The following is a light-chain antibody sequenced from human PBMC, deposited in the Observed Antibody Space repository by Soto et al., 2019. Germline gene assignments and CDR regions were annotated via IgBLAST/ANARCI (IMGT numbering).Light chain of an antibody. CDR2: RAS. CDR1: QIFRTN. V-gene: IGKV1-39*01. CDR3: QNSYNSPWT. Sequence: EIRMTQSASSLSASVGDRVTIXCRASQIFRTNFTWYQQKPRSAPRHLISRASSVKGGGPTRFSGSGSGTDFTRTISSLQPEDFATYYGQNSYNSPWTFGQGTKVDIK. J-gene: IGKJ1*01.